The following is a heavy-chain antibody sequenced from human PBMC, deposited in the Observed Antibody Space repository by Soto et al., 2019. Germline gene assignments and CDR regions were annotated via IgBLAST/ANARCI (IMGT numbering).Heavy chain of an antibody. CDR2: ITGSGDST. V-gene: IGHV3-23*01. CDR3: AKVFVFTIREGFDY. D-gene: IGHD3-3*01. J-gene: IGHJ4*02. CDR1: GFPFSSYA. Sequence: PGGSMRLSCAASGFPFSSYAMSWVRQDPGKGLEWVSAITGSGDSTYYADSVKGRFTVSRDNSKNTLYLQMNSLRAEDTAVYYCAKVFVFTIREGFDYWGLGTLVTVSS.